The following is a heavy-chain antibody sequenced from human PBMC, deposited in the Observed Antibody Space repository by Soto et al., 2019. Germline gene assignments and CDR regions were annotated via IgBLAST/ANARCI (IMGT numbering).Heavy chain of an antibody. CDR1: GFTFSSYA. CDR2: VSGSGGST. D-gene: IGHD6-13*01. V-gene: IGHV3-23*01. J-gene: IGHJ4*02. CDR3: ARRGPGTYFDY. Sequence: EVQLLESGGGLVQPGGSLRLSCAASGFTFSSYAMRWVRQAPGKGLEWVSAVSGSGGSTYYADSVKGRFTVSRDNSKNTLYLQMNSLRAEDTAVYYCARRGPGTYFDYWGQGTLVTVSS.